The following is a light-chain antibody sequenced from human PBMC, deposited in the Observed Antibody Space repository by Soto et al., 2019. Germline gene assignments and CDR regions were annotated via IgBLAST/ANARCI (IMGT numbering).Light chain of an antibody. CDR1: QSVSRTY. CDR2: GAS. V-gene: IGKV3-15*01. CDR3: QQYNNWPIT. Sequence: EIVLAQSPGTLSLSAGERATLACRASQSVSRTYLAWYQQKPGQAPRLLIYGASTRATGIPARFSGSGSGTEFTLTISSLHSEDFAVYYCQQYNNWPITFGQGTRLEIK. J-gene: IGKJ5*01.